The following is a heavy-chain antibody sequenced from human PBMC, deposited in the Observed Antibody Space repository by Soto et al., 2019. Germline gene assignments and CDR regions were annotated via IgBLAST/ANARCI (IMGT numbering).Heavy chain of an antibody. Sequence: SETLSLTCTASGGSVTGGYYYWSWIRQPPGKGLEWIGYIHYSGSANYNPSLKSRVTISVDTSKNQFSLKLSSVTAADTAVYYCARVVQKDGGLLSNYYYGLDVWGQGTPVTAP. D-gene: IGHD3-10*01. J-gene: IGHJ6*02. CDR1: GGSVTGGYYY. V-gene: IGHV4-61*01. CDR2: IHYSGSA. CDR3: ARVVQKDGGLLSNYYYGLDV.